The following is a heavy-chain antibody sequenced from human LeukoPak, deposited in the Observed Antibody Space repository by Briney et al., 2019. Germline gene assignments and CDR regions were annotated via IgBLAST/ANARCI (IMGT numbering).Heavy chain of an antibody. D-gene: IGHD3-22*01. Sequence: NTSETLSLTCSVSGGSISSSSYYWGWIRQPPGKGLEWIGSIYYSGSTYYNPSLKSRVTISVDTSKNQFSLKLSSVTAADTAVYYCARVAHYYDSSGYYYGPEAVFDPWGQGTLVTVSS. CDR1: GGSISSSSYY. J-gene: IGHJ5*02. V-gene: IGHV4-39*01. CDR3: ARVAHYYDSSGYYYGPEAVFDP. CDR2: IYYSGST.